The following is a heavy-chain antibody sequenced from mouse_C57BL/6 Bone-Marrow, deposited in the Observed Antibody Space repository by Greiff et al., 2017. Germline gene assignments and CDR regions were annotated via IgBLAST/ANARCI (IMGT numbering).Heavy chain of an antibody. CDR3: ARRDYGDFDY. D-gene: IGHD1-1*01. CDR2: ISSGSSTI. Sequence: EVNLVESGGGLVKPGGSLKLSCAASGSTFSDYGMHWVRQAPEKGLEWVAYISSGSSTIYYADTVKGRCTISRDNAKNTLFLQKTSRGSEDAAMYYCARRDYGDFDYWGQGTTLTVSS. CDR1: GSTFSDYG. J-gene: IGHJ2*01. V-gene: IGHV5-17*01.